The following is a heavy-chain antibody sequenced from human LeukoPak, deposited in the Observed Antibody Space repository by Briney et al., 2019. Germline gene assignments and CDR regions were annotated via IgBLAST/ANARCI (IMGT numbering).Heavy chain of an antibody. CDR2: IDPNTGDT. V-gene: IGHV1-2*06. CDR3: ARLGLHGSGTYYFFDY. CDR1: GQSLTGYF. D-gene: IGHD3-10*01. Sequence: ASVKVSCKASGQSLTGYFIHWVRQAPGQGLEWVGRIDPNTGDTIYAQNFQGRVTVTSATSISTAYMELSRLTSDDTAIYFCARLGLHGSGTYYFFDYWGQGTLVTVSS. J-gene: IGHJ4*02.